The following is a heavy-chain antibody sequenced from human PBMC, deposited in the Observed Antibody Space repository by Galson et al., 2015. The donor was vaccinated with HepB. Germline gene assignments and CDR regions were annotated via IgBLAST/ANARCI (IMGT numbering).Heavy chain of an antibody. CDR2: ISAYNGNT. CDR3: ARDKGIAVAGTVDY. J-gene: IGHJ4*02. Sequence: SVKVSCKASGYTFTSYGISWVRQAPGQGLEWMGWISAYNGNTNYAQKLQGRVTMTTDTSTSTAYMELRSLRSDDTAVYYCARDKGIAVAGTVDYWGQGTLVTVSS. D-gene: IGHD6-19*01. CDR1: GYTFTSYG. V-gene: IGHV1-18*01.